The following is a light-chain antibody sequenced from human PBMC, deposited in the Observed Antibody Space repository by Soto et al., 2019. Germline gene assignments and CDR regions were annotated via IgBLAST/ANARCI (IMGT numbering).Light chain of an antibody. CDR2: GAS. V-gene: IGKV3-20*01. CDR3: QQYGSSPPMYT. J-gene: IGKJ2*01. CDR1: QSVSSSY. Sequence: EIVLTQSPGTLSLSPGERATLSCRASQSVSSSYLAWYQQKPGQAPRLLIYGASSRATGIPDRFSGSGSGTDFTLTISRLEPEDVAVSYCQQYGSSPPMYTFGQGTKLEIK.